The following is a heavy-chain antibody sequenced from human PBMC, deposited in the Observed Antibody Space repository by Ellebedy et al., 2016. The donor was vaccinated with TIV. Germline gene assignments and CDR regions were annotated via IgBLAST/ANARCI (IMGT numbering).Heavy chain of an antibody. CDR3: ARHQLLYKGWFDP. CDR2: INPKNLDT. Sequence: AASVKVSCKASGYTFTSYDISWVLHAPGQGLEWMVWINPKNLDTNYEQKFQGRVTMTTDPSTSTAYMELRSLRSDDTAEYYCARHQLLYKGWFDPWGQGTLVTVSS. CDR1: GYTFTSYD. V-gene: IGHV1-18*04. D-gene: IGHD2-2*02. J-gene: IGHJ5*02.